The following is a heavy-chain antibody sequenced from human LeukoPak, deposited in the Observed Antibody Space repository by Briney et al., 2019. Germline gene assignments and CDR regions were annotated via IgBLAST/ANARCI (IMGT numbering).Heavy chain of an antibody. V-gene: IGHV4-4*07. Sequence: SETLSLTCTVSGGSISSYYWSWIRQPAGKGLEWIGRLHTSGTTNHNPSLKSRVTMSVDTSKSQFSLKLSSVTAADTAVYYCARDRPWLPILAKGYYNHGMDVWGQGTTVTVSS. D-gene: IGHD6-19*01. J-gene: IGHJ6*02. CDR2: LHTSGTT. CDR3: ARDRPWLPILAKGYYNHGMDV. CDR1: GGSISSYY.